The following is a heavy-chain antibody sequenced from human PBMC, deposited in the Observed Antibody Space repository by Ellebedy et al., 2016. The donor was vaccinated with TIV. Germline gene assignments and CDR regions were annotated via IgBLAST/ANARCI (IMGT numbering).Heavy chain of an antibody. V-gene: IGHV1-18*01. Sequence: ASVKVSXXASGYTFTSFGFSWVRQAPGQGLEWMGRVSGYNGNTNYAQKLQGRVTLTRDTSTSTAYMELRSLRSDDTAVYYCARDDYGDRYGMDVWGQGTTVTVSS. J-gene: IGHJ6*02. CDR3: ARDDYGDRYGMDV. D-gene: IGHD4-17*01. CDR1: GYTFTSFG. CDR2: VSGYNGNT.